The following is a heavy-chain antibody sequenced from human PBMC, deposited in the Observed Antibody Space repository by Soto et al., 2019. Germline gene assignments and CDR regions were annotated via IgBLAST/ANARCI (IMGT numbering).Heavy chain of an antibody. CDR1: GDSVSSTSAA. D-gene: IGHD3-10*01. V-gene: IGHV6-1*01. Sequence: SQTLSLTCAISGDSVSSTSAAWNWIRQSPSRGLEWLGRTYYRSKWYNDYAVSVKSPITINPDTSKNQFSLRMHSVTPEDTAVYYCARYLWFGEVRVYHTQYNWFDPWGQGTLVTSPQ. CDR3: ARYLWFGEVRVYHTQYNWFDP. J-gene: IGHJ5*02. CDR2: TYYRSKWYN.